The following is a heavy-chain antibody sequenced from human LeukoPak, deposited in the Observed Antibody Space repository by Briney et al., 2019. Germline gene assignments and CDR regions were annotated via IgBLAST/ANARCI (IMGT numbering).Heavy chain of an antibody. CDR3: ARTGDDTIILKHRFDP. CDR1: GGSISSSSYY. V-gene: IGHV4-39*07. CDR2: IYYSGST. J-gene: IGHJ5*02. Sequence: PSETLSLTCTVSGGSISSSSYYWGWIRQPPGKGLEWIGSIYYSGSTYYNSSLKSRVTISVDTSKNQFSLKLSSVTAADTAVYYCARTGDDTIILKHRFDPWGQGTLVTVSS. D-gene: IGHD3-10*01.